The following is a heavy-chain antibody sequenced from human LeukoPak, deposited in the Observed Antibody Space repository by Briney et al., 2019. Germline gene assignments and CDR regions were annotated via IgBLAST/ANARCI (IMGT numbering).Heavy chain of an antibody. J-gene: IGHJ4*02. D-gene: IGHD5/OR15-5a*01. CDR1: GYTFNGYS. Sequence: GASVKVSCKASGYTFNGYSINWLRQAPGQGLEWMGWITTSTGNPTYAQGFTGRFVFSLDTSVSTTYLHINSLKAEDTAVYYCARDASTINFDYWGQGTLVTVSS. CDR3: ARDASTINFDY. CDR2: ITTSTGNP. V-gene: IGHV7-4-1*02.